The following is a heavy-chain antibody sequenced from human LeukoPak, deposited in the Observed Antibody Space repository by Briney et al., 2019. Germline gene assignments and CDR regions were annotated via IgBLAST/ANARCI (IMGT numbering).Heavy chain of an antibody. V-gene: IGHV1-18*01. CDR3: ARAGPGSGWYFDY. Sequence: ASVTVSCKASGYDFTSVGITWVRRAPGQGLEWMGWISPYNGNTRYAQKFQGRVAMTTDTSTTTAYMELRGLRFNDTAVYYCARAGPGSGWYFDYWGQGTLVTVSS. J-gene: IGHJ4*02. D-gene: IGHD6-19*01. CDR2: ISPYNGNT. CDR1: GYDFTSVG.